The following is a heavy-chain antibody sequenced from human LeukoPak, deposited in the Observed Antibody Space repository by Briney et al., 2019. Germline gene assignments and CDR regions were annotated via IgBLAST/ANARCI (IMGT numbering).Heavy chain of an antibody. J-gene: IGHJ5*02. D-gene: IGHD3-10*01. CDR3: VRDGEGVAISVNYWFDP. Sequence: ASVTVSCTASGFTFTIYDINWVRQTTGQGLEWMGWMNPNNGNTGYAQKFQGRVTMTRDTSISTAYMELRSLRSEDTAMYYCVRDGEGVAISVNYWFDPWGQGTLVTVSS. CDR2: MNPNNGNT. CDR1: GFTFTIYD. V-gene: IGHV1-8*01.